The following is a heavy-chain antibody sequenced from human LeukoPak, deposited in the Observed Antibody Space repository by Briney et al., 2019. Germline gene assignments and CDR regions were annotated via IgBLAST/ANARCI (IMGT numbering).Heavy chain of an antibody. CDR1: GFTFSNAW. Sequence: PGGSLRLSCAASGFTFSNAWMSWVRQAPGKGLEWVGRIKSKTDGGTTDHAAPVKGRFTISRDDSKNTLYLQMNSLKTEDTAVYYCTTYNLGYGSGWYDLTGPIFDYWGQGTLVTVSS. CDR3: TTYNLGYGSGWYDLTGPIFDY. V-gene: IGHV3-15*01. CDR2: IKSKTDGGTT. D-gene: IGHD6-19*01. J-gene: IGHJ4*02.